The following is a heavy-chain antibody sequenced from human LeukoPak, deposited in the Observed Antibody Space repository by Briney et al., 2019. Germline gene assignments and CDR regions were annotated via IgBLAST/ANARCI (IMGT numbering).Heavy chain of an antibody. J-gene: IGHJ6*02. Sequence: GGSLRLSCAASGFTFSSYPMHWVRQAPGKGLEWVAIISYDGTNKYYADSVKGRFTISRDNSKNTLYLQMNSLRAEDTAVYYCAREQYYDFWSGYPYYYYGMDVWGQGTTVTVSS. CDR3: AREQYYDFWSGYPYYYYGMDV. CDR1: GFTFSSYP. V-gene: IGHV3-30-3*01. CDR2: ISYDGTNK. D-gene: IGHD3-3*01.